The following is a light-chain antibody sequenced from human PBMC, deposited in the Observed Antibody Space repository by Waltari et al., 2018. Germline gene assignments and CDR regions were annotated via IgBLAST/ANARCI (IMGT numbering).Light chain of an antibody. V-gene: IGKV3-20*01. CDR2: GAS. CDR1: QSVSSNY. J-gene: IGKJ1*01. Sequence: EIVLTQSPDTLSLSPGERATLSCRASQSVSSNYFAWYQQKPGQAPRLLIYGASNRATGIPDRFSGRGSGTDFTLTISRLEPEDSAVYYCQQYGTSRTFGRGTKVEIK. CDR3: QQYGTSRT.